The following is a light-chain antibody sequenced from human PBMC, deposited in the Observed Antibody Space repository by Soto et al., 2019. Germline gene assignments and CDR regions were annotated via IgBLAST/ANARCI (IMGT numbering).Light chain of an antibody. V-gene: IGLV2-23*03. CDR3: CSYAGSSTFV. J-gene: IGLJ2*01. Sequence: QSVLTQPASVSGSPGQSITISCTGISSDVGSYNLVSWYQQHPGKAPKLMIYEGSKRPSGVSNRFSGSKSGNTASLTISGLQAEDEADYYCCSYAGSSTFVFGGGTKLTVL. CDR2: EGS. CDR1: SSDVGSYNL.